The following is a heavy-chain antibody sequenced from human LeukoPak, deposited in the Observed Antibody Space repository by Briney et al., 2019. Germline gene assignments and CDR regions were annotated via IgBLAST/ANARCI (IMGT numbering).Heavy chain of an antibody. Sequence: SETLSLTCTVSGGSISTSSYYWGWIRQPPGKGLEWIGSIYYSGSTYYNPSLKSRVTISVDTSKNQFSLKLSSVTAADTAVYYCARVRGSYQPPLGIDPWGQGTLVTVSS. V-gene: IGHV4-39*07. CDR3: ARVRGSYQPPLGIDP. CDR2: IYYSGST. J-gene: IGHJ5*02. CDR1: GGSISTSSYY. D-gene: IGHD1-26*01.